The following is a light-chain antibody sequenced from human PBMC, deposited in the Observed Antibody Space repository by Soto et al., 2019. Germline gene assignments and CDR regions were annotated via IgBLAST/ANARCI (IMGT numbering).Light chain of an antibody. V-gene: IGLV1-44*01. CDR1: TSNIGSNA. Sequence: QSAVTQPPSASGTPGQRVTISCSGRTSNIGSNAVNWYQQFPGRAPKVLIYNNNERPSGVPDRFSGSKSGTSASLAISGLQSEDEADYYCAAWDDSLNGYVFGTGTKLTVL. J-gene: IGLJ1*01. CDR3: AAWDDSLNGYV. CDR2: NNN.